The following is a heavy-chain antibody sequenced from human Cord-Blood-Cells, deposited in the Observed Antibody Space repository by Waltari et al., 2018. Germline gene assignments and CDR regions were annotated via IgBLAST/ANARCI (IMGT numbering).Heavy chain of an antibody. CDR2: IWYDGSNK. J-gene: IGHJ3*02. CDR3: ASSRTDAFDI. CDR1: GFTFRSYG. V-gene: IGHV3-33*01. Sequence: QVQLVESGGGVVQPGRSLRRSCAASGFTFRSYGMHLLRQAPGKGLEWVAFIWYDGSNKYYANTRKGRFTISLNNSKNTLYLQMNSRRAEDTAVYYCASSRTDAFDIWGQGTMVTVSS.